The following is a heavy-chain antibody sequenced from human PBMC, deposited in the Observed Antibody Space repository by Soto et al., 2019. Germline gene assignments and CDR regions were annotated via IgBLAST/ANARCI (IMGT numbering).Heavy chain of an antibody. Sequence: ESGGVVVQPGGSLRLSCAASGFTFDDYTMHWVRQAPGKGLEWVSLISWDGGSTYYADSVKGRFTISRDNSKNSLYLQMNSLRTEDTALYYCAKGYCSGGSCLKYYYYGMDVWGQGTTVTVSS. D-gene: IGHD2-15*01. V-gene: IGHV3-43*01. J-gene: IGHJ6*02. CDR2: ISWDGGST. CDR1: GFTFDDYT. CDR3: AKGYCSGGSCLKYYYYGMDV.